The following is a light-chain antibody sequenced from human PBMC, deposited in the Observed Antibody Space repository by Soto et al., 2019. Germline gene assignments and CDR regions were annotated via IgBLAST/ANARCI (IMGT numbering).Light chain of an antibody. CDR1: QSISSW. CDR2: DAS. CDR3: QQYSSYWT. Sequence: DIQMTQSPSTLSASVGDRVTITCRASQSISSWLAWYQQKPGKAPKVLIYDASSLESGVPARFSGSGSGTEFTLTISSLQPEYFATYYWQQYSSYWTLGQGTKVEIK. J-gene: IGKJ1*01. V-gene: IGKV1-5*01.